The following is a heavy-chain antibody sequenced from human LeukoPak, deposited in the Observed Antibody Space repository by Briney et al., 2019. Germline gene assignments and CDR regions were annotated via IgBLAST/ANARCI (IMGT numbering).Heavy chain of an antibody. J-gene: IGHJ3*02. CDR1: GGSMRNRY. CDR3: ARDAGRDAFDI. CDR2: VSYTGNT. D-gene: IGHD6-13*01. Sequence: SETLSLTCTVSGGSMRNRYWNRIRQSPGKGLEWIGYVSYTGNTNYNPSLKSRVTISIDTSSNQFSLRLSSVAAADTAVYFCARDAGRDAFDIWGQGTLVSVSS. V-gene: IGHV4-59*11.